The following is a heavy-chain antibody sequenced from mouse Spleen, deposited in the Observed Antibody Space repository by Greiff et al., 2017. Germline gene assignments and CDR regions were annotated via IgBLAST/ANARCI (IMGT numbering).Heavy chain of an antibody. V-gene: IGHV1-59*01. CDR1: GYTFTSYW. Sequence: QVQLQQPGAELVRPGTSVKLSCKASGYTFTSYWMHWVKQRPGQGLEWIGVIDPSDSYTNYNQKFKGKATLTVDTSSSTAYMQLSSLTSEDSAVYYCAGGYYGSSSWFAYWGQGTLVTVSA. D-gene: IGHD1-1*01. CDR3: AGGYYGSSSWFAY. J-gene: IGHJ3*01. CDR2: IDPSDSYT.